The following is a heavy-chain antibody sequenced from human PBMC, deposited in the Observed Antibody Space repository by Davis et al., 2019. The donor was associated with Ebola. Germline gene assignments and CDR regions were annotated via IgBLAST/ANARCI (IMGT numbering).Heavy chain of an antibody. CDR1: GGSISSYY. V-gene: IGHV4-59*08. J-gene: IGHJ5*02. CDR2: IYYSGRT. CDR3: ARSRGEYNWFDP. Sequence: MPSETLSLTCTVSGGSISSYYWSWIRQPPGKGLEWIGYIYYSGRTNYNPSLKSRVTISVDTSKNQFSLKLSSVTAADTAVYYCARSRGEYNWFDPWGQGTLVTVSS. D-gene: IGHD3-10*01.